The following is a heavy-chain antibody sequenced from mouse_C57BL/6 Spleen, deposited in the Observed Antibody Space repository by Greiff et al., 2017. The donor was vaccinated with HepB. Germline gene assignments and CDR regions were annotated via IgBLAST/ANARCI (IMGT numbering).Heavy chain of an antibody. Sequence: QVQLQQPGAELVKPGASVKLSCKASGYTFTSYWMQWVKQRPGQGLEWIGEIDPSDSYTNYNQKFKGKATLTVDTSSSTAYMQLSSLTSEDSAVYYCARCYDGYYVPFAYWGQGTLVTVSA. CDR2: IDPSDSYT. CDR3: ARCYDGYYVPFAY. J-gene: IGHJ3*01. CDR1: GYTFTSYW. V-gene: IGHV1-50*01. D-gene: IGHD2-3*01.